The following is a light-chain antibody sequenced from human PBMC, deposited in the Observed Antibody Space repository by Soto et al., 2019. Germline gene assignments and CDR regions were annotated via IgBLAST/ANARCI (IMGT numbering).Light chain of an antibody. CDR3: QQYNGYRAWT. J-gene: IGKJ1*01. CDR1: QTISSW. CDR2: DAS. V-gene: IGKV1-5*01. Sequence: DIQMTQSPSTLSGSVGDRVTITCRASQTISSWLAWYQQKPGKAPKLLIYDASALPRGVPSRFSGSGSGTEFTLTINGLQPDDFATYYCQQYNGYRAWTFGQGTKVDIK.